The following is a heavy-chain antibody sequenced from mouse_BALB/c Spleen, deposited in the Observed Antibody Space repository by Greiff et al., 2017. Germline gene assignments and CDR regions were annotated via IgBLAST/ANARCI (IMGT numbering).Heavy chain of an antibody. J-gene: IGHJ4*01. D-gene: IGHD2-4*01. CDR3: ARRITTHYYAMDY. Sequence: QVQLQQPGAELVKPGASVKLSCKASGYTFTSYWMHWVKQRPGQGLEWIGEINPSNGRTNYNEKFKSKATLTVDKSSSTAYMQLSSLTSEDSAVYYCARRITTHYYAMDYWGQGTSVTVSS. V-gene: IGHV1S81*02. CDR2: INPSNGRT. CDR1: GYTFTSYW.